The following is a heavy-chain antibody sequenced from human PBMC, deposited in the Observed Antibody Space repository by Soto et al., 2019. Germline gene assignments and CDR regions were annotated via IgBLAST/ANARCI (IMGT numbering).Heavy chain of an antibody. J-gene: IGHJ5*02. V-gene: IGHV4-4*02. D-gene: IGHD2-8*02. CDR3: ARHEGWTGPDQ. CDR2: IFHDGNT. Sequence: LSLTCAVSGASIGSGGWRSWVRQPPGKGLEWIAEIFHDGNTNYSPSLKSRVTISVDKSQNQFSLNVYSVTAADTAVYYCARHEGWTGPDQWGQGTLVTVSS. CDR1: GASIGSGGW.